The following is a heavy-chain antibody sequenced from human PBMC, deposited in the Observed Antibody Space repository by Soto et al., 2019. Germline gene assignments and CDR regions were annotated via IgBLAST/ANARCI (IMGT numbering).Heavy chain of an antibody. Sequence: AASVKVSCKASGYTFTRYYIHWVRQAPGRGLEWMGIINPRGGSTTYAQKFQGRVTLTSDTSTSTAYMELSRLRSEDTAVYFCARDSIVARYYFDYWGQGTPVTVSS. V-gene: IGHV1-46*01. CDR3: ARDSIVARYYFDY. D-gene: IGHD6-6*01. J-gene: IGHJ4*02. CDR1: GYTFTRYY. CDR2: INPRGGST.